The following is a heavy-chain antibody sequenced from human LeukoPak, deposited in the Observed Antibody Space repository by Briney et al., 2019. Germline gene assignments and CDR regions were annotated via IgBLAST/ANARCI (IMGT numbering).Heavy chain of an antibody. D-gene: IGHD6-6*01. CDR2: IYYSGST. CDR3: ARVIAARSKWPWDWYFDL. J-gene: IGHJ2*01. Sequence: PSETLSLTCTVSGGSISSYYWSWIRKPPGKGLEWIGYIYYSGSTNYNPSLKSRVTISVDTSKNRFSLKLSSVTAADTAVYYCARVIAARSKWPWDWYFDLWGRGTLVTVSS. CDR1: GGSISSYY. V-gene: IGHV4-59*01.